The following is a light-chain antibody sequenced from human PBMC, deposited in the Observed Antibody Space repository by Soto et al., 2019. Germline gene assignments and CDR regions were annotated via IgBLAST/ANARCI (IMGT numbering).Light chain of an antibody. CDR3: QQYENYWT. V-gene: IGKV1-9*01. CDR2: AAS. Sequence: ILFTQSPSSLSASVGDGVTITCRASQGIDSSFAWYQEKPGKAPKLLIYAASSLQSGVPSRFSGSGSGTEFTLTISSLKPEDFGIYYCQQYENYWTVGKGTKGDIK. J-gene: IGKJ1*01. CDR1: QGIDSS.